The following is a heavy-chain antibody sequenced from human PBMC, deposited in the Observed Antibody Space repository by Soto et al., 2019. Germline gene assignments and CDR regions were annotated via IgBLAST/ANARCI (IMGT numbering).Heavy chain of an antibody. CDR1: GGAISSYY. D-gene: IGHD3-22*01. J-gene: IGHJ5*02. CDR3: ARDPSYYDSTDYVSWFDP. Sequence: SETLSLTCMISGGAISSYYWNWIQQPPGKGLEWIGNIYYTGSTNYNPSLKSRVTISIGTSKNQFSLKVTSVTAADTAVYYCARDPSYYDSTDYVSWFDPWGQGTLVTVSS. CDR2: IYYTGST. V-gene: IGHV4-59*01.